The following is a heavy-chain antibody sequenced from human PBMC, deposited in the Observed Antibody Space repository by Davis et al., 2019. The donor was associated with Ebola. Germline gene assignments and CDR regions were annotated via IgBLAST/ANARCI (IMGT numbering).Heavy chain of an antibody. CDR2: IYYSGSA. D-gene: IGHD2-2*01. CDR1: GGSISSSSYY. Sequence: MPSETLSLTCTVSGGSISSSSYYWGWIRQPPGKGLEWIGSIYYSGSAYYNPSLKSRFTISVDTSKNQFSLKLSSVTAADTAVYYCARLLGYCSSTSCLIYYNYYMDVWGKGTTVTVSS. V-gene: IGHV4-39*07. CDR3: ARLLGYCSSTSCLIYYNYYMDV. J-gene: IGHJ6*03.